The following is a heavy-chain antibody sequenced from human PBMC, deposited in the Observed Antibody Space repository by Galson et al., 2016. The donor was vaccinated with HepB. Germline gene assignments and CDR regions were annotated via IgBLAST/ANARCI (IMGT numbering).Heavy chain of an antibody. D-gene: IGHD6-25*01. V-gene: IGHV3-23*01. CDR2: ISGRGGRT. J-gene: IGHJ5*02. CDR1: GFTFSNYA. CDR3: AKGRSLAAAVSIWFDP. Sequence: SLRLSCAASGFTFSNYAMSWVRQAPGKGLEWVSSISGRGGRTFYADSVKGRFTISRDNSNNTLFLQMNSLRAEDTAVYYCAKGRSLAAAVSIWFDPWGQGTLVTVSS.